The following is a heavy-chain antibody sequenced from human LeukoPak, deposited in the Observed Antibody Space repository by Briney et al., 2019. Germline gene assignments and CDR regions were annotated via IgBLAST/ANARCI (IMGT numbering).Heavy chain of an antibody. V-gene: IGHV3-21*01. J-gene: IGHJ4*02. Sequence: PGGTLRLSCAASGFTFSSYNMNWVRQAPGKGLEWVSSISSRSSYIYYADSVKGRFTISRDNAKNSLYLQMNSLRAEDTAVYYCARAYGSESYSSMDYWGQGTLVTVSS. CDR3: ARAYGSESYSSMDY. D-gene: IGHD3-10*01. CDR2: ISSRSSYI. CDR1: GFTFSSYN.